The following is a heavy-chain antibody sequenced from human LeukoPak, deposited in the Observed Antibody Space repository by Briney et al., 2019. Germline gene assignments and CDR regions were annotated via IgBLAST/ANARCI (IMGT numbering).Heavy chain of an antibody. CDR2: ISYDGSNK. V-gene: IGHV3-30*04. CDR1: GFTFSNYA. D-gene: IGHD2-15*01. Sequence: GGSLRLSCAASGFTFSNYAMHWVRQAPGKGLEWVAVISYDGSNKYHADSVKGRFTISRDNSKNTLYLQMSSLRAEDTAVYYCARENRDIGGLYGMDVWGQGTTVTVSS. CDR3: ARENRDIGGLYGMDV. J-gene: IGHJ6*02.